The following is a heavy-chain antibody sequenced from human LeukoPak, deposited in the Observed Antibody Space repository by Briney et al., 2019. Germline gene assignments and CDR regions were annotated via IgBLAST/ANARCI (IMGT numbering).Heavy chain of an antibody. CDR1: GGSISSSSYY. CDR2: IYYSGST. Sequence: SETLSLTCTVSGGSISSSSYYWGWIRQPPGKGLEWIGSIYYSGSTYYNPSLKSQVTISVDTSKNQFSLKLSSVTAADTAVYYCARSPLLLWFGESMVDAFDIWGQGTMVTVSS. V-gene: IGHV4-39*07. D-gene: IGHD3-10*01. CDR3: ARSPLLLWFGESMVDAFDI. J-gene: IGHJ3*02.